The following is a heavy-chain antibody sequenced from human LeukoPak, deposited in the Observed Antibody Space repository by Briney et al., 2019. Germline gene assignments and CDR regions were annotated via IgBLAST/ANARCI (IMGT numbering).Heavy chain of an antibody. CDR3: ARGNGFFDY. J-gene: IGHJ4*02. Sequence: ASVKVSCKASGGTFSSYAISWVRQAPGQGLEWMGIINPSGGSTSYAQKFQGRVTMTRDMSTSTVYMELSSLRSEDTAVYYCARGNGFFDYWGQGTLVTVSS. D-gene: IGHD2-8*01. V-gene: IGHV1-46*01. CDR1: GGTFSSYA. CDR2: INPSGGST.